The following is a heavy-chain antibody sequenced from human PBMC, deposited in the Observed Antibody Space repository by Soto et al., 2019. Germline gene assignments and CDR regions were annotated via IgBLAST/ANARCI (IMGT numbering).Heavy chain of an antibody. CDR3: ATSYGSGSAHFDY. D-gene: IGHD3-10*01. Sequence: QVQLVPSGAGVEMPWSSVEVSFTASGGTVTRYTFRRVRQVPGQGREWMGRIIPILRMADFAQKLQGRVTINADESTSTVYMKLSSLRSEDTAVYYCATSYGSGSAHFDYWGQGTLVTVS. J-gene: IGHJ4*02. CDR2: IIPILRMA. V-gene: IGHV1-69*02. CDR1: GGTVTRYT.